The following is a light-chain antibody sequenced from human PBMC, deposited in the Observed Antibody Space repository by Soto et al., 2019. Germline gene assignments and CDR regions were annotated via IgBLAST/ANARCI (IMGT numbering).Light chain of an antibody. Sequence: DIQMTQSPSSLSASVGDRVTITCRASQDIKNYLNWYQQKSGKAPKLLIYDASDLETGVPSRFSGSGSGTDFTFTINSLQPEDIATYYCQQYDNLPLTFGGGTKVEIK. CDR2: DAS. V-gene: IGKV1-33*01. CDR1: QDIKNY. CDR3: QQYDNLPLT. J-gene: IGKJ4*01.